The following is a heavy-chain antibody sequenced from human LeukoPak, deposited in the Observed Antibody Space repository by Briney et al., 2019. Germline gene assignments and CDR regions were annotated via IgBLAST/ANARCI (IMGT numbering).Heavy chain of an antibody. Sequence: SETLSLTCAVYGGSFSGYYWSWIRQPPGKGLEWIGEINHSGSTNYNPSLKSRVTISVDTSKNQFSLKLSSVIAADTAVYYCARGTIAAAGYYYFDYWGQGTQVTVSS. CDR3: ARGTIAAAGYYYFDY. CDR1: GGSFSGYY. V-gene: IGHV4-34*01. J-gene: IGHJ4*02. D-gene: IGHD6-13*01. CDR2: INHSGST.